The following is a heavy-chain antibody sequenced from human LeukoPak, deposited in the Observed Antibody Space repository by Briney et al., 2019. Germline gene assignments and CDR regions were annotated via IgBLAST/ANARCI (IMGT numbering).Heavy chain of an antibody. CDR3: AREDCSSTSCYDPSVSDY. Sequence: GGSLRLSCEASGFXFSHYEINWVRQAPGKGLEWVSYISSSGYTIYYADSVKGRFTISRDNAKNSLYLQMNSLRAEDTAVYYCAREDCSSTSCYDPSVSDYWGQGTLVTVSS. J-gene: IGHJ4*02. D-gene: IGHD2-2*01. CDR2: ISSSGYTI. CDR1: GFXFSHYE. V-gene: IGHV3-48*03.